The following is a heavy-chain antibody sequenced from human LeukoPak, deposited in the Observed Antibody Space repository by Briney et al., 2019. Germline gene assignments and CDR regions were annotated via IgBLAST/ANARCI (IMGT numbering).Heavy chain of an antibody. J-gene: IGHJ4*02. V-gene: IGHV3-74*01. Sequence: GGSLRLSCAASGFTFRNYWMHWVRQAPGQGLVWVSRINGDGSDISYTDSVKGRFTISRDNAKNTLSLQMNSLTDDDTALYCSTGGFGHNWSPFENWGQGTLVTVSS. CDR1: GFTFRNYW. CDR3: TGGFGHNWSPFEN. CDR2: INGDGSDI. D-gene: IGHD1-1*01.